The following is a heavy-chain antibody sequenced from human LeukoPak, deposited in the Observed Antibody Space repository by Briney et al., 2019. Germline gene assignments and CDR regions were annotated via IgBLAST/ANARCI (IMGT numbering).Heavy chain of an antibody. CDR1: GFTISNNY. J-gene: IGHJ4*02. CDR2: ISGSGGST. CDR3: AKDRDGYSYGYGYFDY. Sequence: GGSLRLSCAASGFTISNNYIRWLRQAPGKGLEWVSAISGSGGSTYYADSVKGRFTISRDNSKNTLYLQMNSLRAEDTAVYYCAKDRDGYSYGYGYFDYWGQGTLVTVSS. V-gene: IGHV3-23*01. D-gene: IGHD5-18*01.